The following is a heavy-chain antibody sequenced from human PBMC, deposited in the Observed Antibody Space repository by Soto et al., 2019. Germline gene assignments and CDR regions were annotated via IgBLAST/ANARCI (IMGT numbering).Heavy chain of an antibody. J-gene: IGHJ4*02. V-gene: IGHV3-23*01. D-gene: IGHD3-9*01. Sequence: VQLFASGGGSARPGGSVRLSCTASGFTFSSYGMGWVRQAPGKGLQWVSTIRGDGGQTHYTDSVKGRFSISRDNSKNTVYLQMDSLRAEDTAMYFCARDVGLDSDDFFAYWGQGTQVTVSS. CDR2: IRGDGGQT. CDR1: GFTFSSYG. CDR3: ARDVGLDSDDFFAY.